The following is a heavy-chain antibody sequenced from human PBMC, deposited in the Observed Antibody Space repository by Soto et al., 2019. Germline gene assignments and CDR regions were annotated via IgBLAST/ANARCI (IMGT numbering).Heavy chain of an antibody. V-gene: IGHV6-1*01. CDR1: A. CDR2: TYYRSKWYN. Sequence: AINWVRQSPSRGLEWLGRTYYRSKWYNDYAVSVKSRITINPDTSKNQFSLQLNSVTPEDTAVYYCARVRSGYDSLDYYGMDVWGQGTTVTVSS. J-gene: IGHJ6*02. D-gene: IGHD5-12*01. CDR3: ARVRSGYDSLDYYGMDV.